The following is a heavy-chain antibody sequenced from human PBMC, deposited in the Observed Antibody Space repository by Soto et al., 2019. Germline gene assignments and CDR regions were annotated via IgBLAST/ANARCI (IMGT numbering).Heavy chain of an antibody. Sequence: SVKVSCKSSGGPLSGYAISLVRQAPGQGLEWIGGIIPIFGTANYAQKFQGRVTITADESTSTAYMELSSLRSEETAVYYCARKGYYDSRGYYYRTYYYGMDVWGQGTTVTVSS. J-gene: IGHJ6*02. CDR1: GGPLSGYA. D-gene: IGHD3-22*01. V-gene: IGHV1-69*13. CDR2: IIPIFGTA. CDR3: ARKGYYDSRGYYYRTYYYGMDV.